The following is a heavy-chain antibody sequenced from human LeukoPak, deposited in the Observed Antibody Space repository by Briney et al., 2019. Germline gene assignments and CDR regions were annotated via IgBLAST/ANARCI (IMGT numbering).Heavy chain of an antibody. CDR2: ISGSGGST. Sequence: PGGSLRLSCAASGFAFSSYAMSWVRQAPGKGLEWVSAISGSGGSTYYADSVKGRFTISRDNSKNTLYLQMNSLRAEDTAVYYCAKPSGYSYGYSDWGQGTLVTVSS. CDR1: GFAFSSYA. J-gene: IGHJ4*02. CDR3: AKPSGYSYGYSD. D-gene: IGHD5-18*01. V-gene: IGHV3-23*01.